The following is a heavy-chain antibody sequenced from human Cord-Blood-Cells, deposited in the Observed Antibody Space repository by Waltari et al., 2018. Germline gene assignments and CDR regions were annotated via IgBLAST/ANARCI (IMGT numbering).Heavy chain of an antibody. CDR2: IYYSGST. CDR3: ARDIVNWNWGFDP. V-gene: IGHV4-59*01. Sequence: QVQLQESGPGLVKPSETLSLTCTVSGGSISSYSWSWIRQPPGKGLEWIGYIYYSGSTNYNPSLKSRVTISVDTSKNQFSLKLSSVTAADTAVYYCARDIVNWNWGFDPWGQGTLVTVSS. J-gene: IGHJ5*02. CDR1: GGSISSYS. D-gene: IGHD1-7*01.